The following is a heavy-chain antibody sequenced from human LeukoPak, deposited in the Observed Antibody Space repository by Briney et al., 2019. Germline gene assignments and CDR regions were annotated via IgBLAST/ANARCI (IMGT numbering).Heavy chain of an antibody. CDR3: AKDSSVYYYDSRNFDY. V-gene: IGHV3-30*02. CDR2: IHSDGSNK. D-gene: IGHD3-22*01. Sequence: GGSLRLSCAASGFTFSSYAMHWVRQAPGKGLEWVAFIHSDGSNKHYADSVKGRFTISRENSKNTLYLQMNSLRAEDTAVYYCAKDSSVYYYDSRNFDYWGQGTLVTVSS. J-gene: IGHJ4*02. CDR1: GFTFSSYA.